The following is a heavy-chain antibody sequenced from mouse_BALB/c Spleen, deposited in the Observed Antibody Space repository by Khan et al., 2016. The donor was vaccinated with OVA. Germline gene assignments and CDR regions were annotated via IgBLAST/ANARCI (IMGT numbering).Heavy chain of an antibody. Sequence: DLVKPGASVKLSCKASGYTFTSYWINWIKQRPGQGLEWIGRIAPGSGSTYYNEMFKGKATLTVDTSSSTAYIQLSSLSSEDSAVYFCASEDCYGSSRYAMDYWGQGTSVTVSS. CDR1: GYTFTSYW. CDR3: ASEDCYGSSRYAMDY. V-gene: IGHV1S41*01. CDR2: IAPGSGST. D-gene: IGHD1-1*01. J-gene: IGHJ4*01.